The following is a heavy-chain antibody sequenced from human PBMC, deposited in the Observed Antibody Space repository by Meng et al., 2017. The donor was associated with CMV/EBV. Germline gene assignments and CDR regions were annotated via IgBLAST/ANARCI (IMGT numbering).Heavy chain of an antibody. Sequence: GSISSSSYCWGWIRQPPGKGLEWIESIYYSGSTYYNPSLKSRVTISVDTSKNQFSLKLSSVTAADTAVYYCARIPRIAAAGTGWFDPWGQGTLVTVSS. CDR2: IYYSGST. CDR1: GSISSSSYC. CDR3: ARIPRIAAAGTGWFDP. D-gene: IGHD6-13*01. V-gene: IGHV4-39*01. J-gene: IGHJ5*02.